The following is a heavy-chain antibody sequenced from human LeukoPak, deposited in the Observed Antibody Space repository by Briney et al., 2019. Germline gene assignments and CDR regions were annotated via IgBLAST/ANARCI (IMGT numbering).Heavy chain of an antibody. CDR2: IYYSGST. CDR1: GGSISSSSHY. CDR3: ARGSSYSSSWYDY. J-gene: IGHJ4*02. Sequence: SETLSLTCTVSGGSISSSSHYWGWIRQPPGKGLEWIGYIYYSGSTNYNPSLKSRVTISVDTSKNQFSLKLSSVTAADTAVYYCARGSSYSSSWYDYWGQGTLVTVSS. D-gene: IGHD6-13*01. V-gene: IGHV4-61*05.